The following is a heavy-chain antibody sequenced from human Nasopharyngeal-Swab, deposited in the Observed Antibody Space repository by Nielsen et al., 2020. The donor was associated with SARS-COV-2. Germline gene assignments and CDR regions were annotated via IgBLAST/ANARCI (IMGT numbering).Heavy chain of an antibody. CDR2: IWYDGSNK. CDR3: ARDYSGSYSAFDV. Sequence: GGSLRLSCAASGFTFSSYGMHWVRQAPGKGLEWVAVIWYDGSNKYYADSVKGRFTISRDNSKNTLYLQMNSLRAEDTAVYYCARDYSGSYSAFDVWGQGTLVTVSS. D-gene: IGHD1-26*01. CDR1: GFTFSSYG. J-gene: IGHJ3*01. V-gene: IGHV3-33*01.